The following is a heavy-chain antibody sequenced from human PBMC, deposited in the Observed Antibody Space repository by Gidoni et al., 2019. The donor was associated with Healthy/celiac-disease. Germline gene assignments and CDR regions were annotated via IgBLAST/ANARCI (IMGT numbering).Heavy chain of an antibody. J-gene: IGHJ5*02. Sequence: QVQLVESGGGVVQPGRSLRLSCAASGFTFSSYGLHWVRQAPGKGLEWVAVIWYDGSNKYYADSVKGRFTISRDNSKNTLYLQMNSLGAEDTAVYYCARTLGYCSSTSCYGGRYNWFDPWGQGTLVTVSS. D-gene: IGHD2-2*01. CDR2: IWYDGSNK. CDR1: GFTFSSYG. V-gene: IGHV3-33*01. CDR3: ARTLGYCSSTSCYGGRYNWFDP.